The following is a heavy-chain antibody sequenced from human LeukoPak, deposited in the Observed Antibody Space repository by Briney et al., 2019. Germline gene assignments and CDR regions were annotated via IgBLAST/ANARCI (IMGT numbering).Heavy chain of an antibody. D-gene: IGHD4-11*01. Sequence: GGSLRLSCAASGFTFSDYYMSWIRQAPGKGLEWVSYISSSSSYTNYADSVKGRYTISRDNAKNSLYLQMNSLRAEDTAVYYCARAPHYSNYGPYYYGMDVWGQGTTVTVSS. CDR2: ISSSSSYT. CDR1: GFTFSDYY. V-gene: IGHV3-11*06. J-gene: IGHJ6*02. CDR3: ARAPHYSNYGPYYYGMDV.